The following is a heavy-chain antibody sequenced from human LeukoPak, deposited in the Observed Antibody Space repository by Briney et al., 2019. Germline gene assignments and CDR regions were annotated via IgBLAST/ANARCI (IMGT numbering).Heavy chain of an antibody. J-gene: IGHJ3*02. V-gene: IGHV1-24*01. CDR1: GYTLNELS. CDR2: FDPEDGDA. CDR3: TLPNRAFSGAFEI. D-gene: IGHD1-26*01. Sequence: ASVKVSCQVFGYTLNELSMHWVRQTPGERLEWMGSFDPEDGDAIYAQKFQGRVTMTEDTLTDTASMELSRLTSEDTAVYYCTLPNRAFSGAFEIWGRGTMVTVSS.